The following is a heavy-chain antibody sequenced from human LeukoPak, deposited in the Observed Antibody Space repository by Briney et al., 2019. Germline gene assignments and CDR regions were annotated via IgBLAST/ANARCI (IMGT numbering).Heavy chain of an antibody. CDR1: GYTFTGYY. CDR2: INPNSGGT. CDR3: ARDRVGYCGGDCYSAPDY. D-gene: IGHD2-21*02. V-gene: IGHV1-2*02. Sequence: ASVKVSCMASGYTFTGYYMHWVRQAPGQGLEWMGWINPNSGGTNYAQKFQGRVTMTRDTSISTAYMELSRLRSDDTAVYYCARDRVGYCGGDCYSAPDYWGQGTLVTVSS. J-gene: IGHJ4*02.